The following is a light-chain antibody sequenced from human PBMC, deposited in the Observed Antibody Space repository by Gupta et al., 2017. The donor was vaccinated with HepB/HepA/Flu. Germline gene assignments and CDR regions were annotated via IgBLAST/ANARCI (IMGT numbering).Light chain of an antibody. V-gene: IGLV2-14*03. CDR3: CSDADADTYV. J-gene: IGLJ1*01. CDR2: DVS. Sequence: SALTQPASVSGSPGPSITISCTGTRSDVGSHNSVSLYQQHPGQAPKFLIYDVSNRPAGVAVGFSGSKSGNTASLTVSGLKAEDEAYYYCCSDADADTYVFGTGTKVTVL. CDR1: RSDVGSHNS.